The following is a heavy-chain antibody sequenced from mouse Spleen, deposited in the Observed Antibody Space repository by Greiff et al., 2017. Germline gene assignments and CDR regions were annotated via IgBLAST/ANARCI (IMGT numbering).Heavy chain of an antibody. CDR3: AREGTGRSMDY. D-gene: IGHD3-3*01. CDR2: ISSGGSYT. V-gene: IGHV5-9-1*01. J-gene: IGHJ4*01. Sequence: EVKLEESGGGLVKPGGSLKLSCAASGFTFSSYAMSWVRQTPEKRLEWVATISSGGSYTYYPDSVKGRFTISRDNAKNTLYLQMSSLRSEDTAMYYCAREGTGRSMDYWGQGTSVTVSS. CDR1: GFTFSSYA.